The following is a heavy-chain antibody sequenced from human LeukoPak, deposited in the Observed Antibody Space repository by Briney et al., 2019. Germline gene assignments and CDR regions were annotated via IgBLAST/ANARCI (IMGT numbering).Heavy chain of an antibody. CDR2: INHSGST. J-gene: IGHJ4*02. CDR1: GGSFSGYY. D-gene: IGHD3-10*01. CDR3: ARGVYYGSWSYYKKGPFDY. V-gene: IGHV4-34*01. Sequence: SETLSLTCAVYGGSFSGYYWSWIRQPPGKGLEWIGEINHSGSTNYNPSLKSRVTISVDTSKNQFSLKLSSVTAADTAVYYCARGVYYGSWSYYKKGPFDYWGQGTLVTVSS.